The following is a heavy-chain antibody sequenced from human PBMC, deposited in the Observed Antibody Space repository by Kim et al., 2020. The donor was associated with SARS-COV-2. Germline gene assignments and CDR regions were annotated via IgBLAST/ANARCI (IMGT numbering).Heavy chain of an antibody. CDR1: GGTFSSYP. V-gene: IGHV1-69*13. J-gene: IGHJ3*02. CDR2: IIPIFGTA. Sequence: SVKVSCKASGGTFSSYPISWVRQAPGQGLEWMGGIIPIFGTANYAQKFQGRVTITADESTSTAYMELSSLRSEDTAVYYCARLPTGYSESQDAFDIWGQGTMVTVSS. CDR3: ARLPTGYSESQDAFDI. D-gene: IGHD1-26*01.